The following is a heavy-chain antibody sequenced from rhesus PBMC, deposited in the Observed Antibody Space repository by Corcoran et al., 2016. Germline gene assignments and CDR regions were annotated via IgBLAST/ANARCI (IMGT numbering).Heavy chain of an antibody. J-gene: IGHJ4*01. Sequence: QVQLQESGPGLVKPSETLSLTCAVSGYSISSGYGWSWIRQPPGKGLEWIGYFGGSSTSTNYKPSRQSRVTISKDTSKNQFSLKLSSVTAADTAVYYWARGDWGDPVDYWCQGVLVTVSS. V-gene: IGHV4-127*01. CDR2: FGGSSTST. D-gene: IGHD3-34*01. CDR3: ARGDWGDPVDY. CDR1: GYSISSGYG.